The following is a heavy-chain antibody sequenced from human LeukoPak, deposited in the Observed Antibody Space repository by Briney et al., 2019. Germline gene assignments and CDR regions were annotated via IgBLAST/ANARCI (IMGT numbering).Heavy chain of an antibody. J-gene: IGHJ4*02. CDR3: AKSGLNRFDY. D-gene: IGHD2-15*01. V-gene: IGHV3-20*04. CDR1: GYTFGDYG. CDR2: TNRRGDIT. Sequence: PGGSLRLSCAASGYTFGDYGMSWVRQVPGKGLEWVSGTNRRGDITGYADFVKGRFTISRDNSKNTLYLQVNSLRAEDTAVYYCAKSGLNRFDYWGQGTLVTVSS.